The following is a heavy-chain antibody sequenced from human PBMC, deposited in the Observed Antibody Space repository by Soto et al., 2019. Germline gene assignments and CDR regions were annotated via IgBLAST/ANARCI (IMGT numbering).Heavy chain of an antibody. D-gene: IGHD4-17*01. CDR1: GFTLSDFH. CDR2: ISGGGGYT. Sequence: GGSLRLSCGASGFTLSDFHMSWIRQAPGKGLEWVSYISGGGGYTKYANPVKGRFTISRDSAKNSLYLQMNSLRAEDTAVYYCAREYGRLDFWGQGTLVTVSS. CDR3: AREYGRLDF. J-gene: IGHJ4*02. V-gene: IGHV3-11*06.